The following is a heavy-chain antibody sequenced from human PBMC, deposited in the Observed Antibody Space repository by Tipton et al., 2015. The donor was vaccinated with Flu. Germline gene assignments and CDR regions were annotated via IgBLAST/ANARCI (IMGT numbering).Heavy chain of an antibody. CDR3: AKDFSSWGPFDY. CDR1: GFTFDDYA. D-gene: IGHD6-13*01. V-gene: IGHV3-9*01. Sequence: SLRLSCAASGFTFDDYAMHWVRQAPGKGLEWVSGISWNSGSIGYADSVKGRFTISRDNAKNSLYLQMNSLRAEDTALYYCAKDFSSWGPFDYWGQGTLVTVSS. CDR2: ISWNSGSI. J-gene: IGHJ4*02.